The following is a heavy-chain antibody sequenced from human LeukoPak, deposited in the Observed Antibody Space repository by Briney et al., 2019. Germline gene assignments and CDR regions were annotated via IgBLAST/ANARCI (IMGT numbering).Heavy chain of an antibody. CDR1: GFSISSGYY. CDR3: ARLPYDFWSGNFDY. J-gene: IGHJ4*02. V-gene: IGHV4-38-2*01. Sequence: SETLSLTCAVSGFSISSGYYWGRIRQPPGKGLEWIGIFYHSGSTYYNPSLKSRVTISVDTSKNQFSLKLTSVTAADTAVYYCARLPYDFWSGNFDYWGQGTLVTVSS. CDR2: FYHSGST. D-gene: IGHD3-3*01.